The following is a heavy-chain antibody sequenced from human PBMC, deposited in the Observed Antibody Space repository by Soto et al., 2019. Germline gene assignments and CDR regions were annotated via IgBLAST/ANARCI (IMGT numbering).Heavy chain of an antibody. CDR1: GGSISRYY. D-gene: IGHD2-2*01. CDR3: ARACSSNSCYDVFDY. Sequence: SETLSLTCTVSGGSISRYYWSWIRQPAGKGLEWIGRIYTSGSTNYNPSLKSRVTMSVDTSKNQFSLKLSSETAADTAVYYCARACSSNSCYDVFDYWGQGTLVTVSS. V-gene: IGHV4-4*07. CDR2: IYTSGST. J-gene: IGHJ4*02.